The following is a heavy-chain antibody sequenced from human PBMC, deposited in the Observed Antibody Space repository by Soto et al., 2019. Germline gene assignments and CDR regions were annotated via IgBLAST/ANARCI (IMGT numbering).Heavy chain of an antibody. Sequence: QITLKESGPTLVKPTQTLTLTCTFSGFSLSTSGVGVGWIRQPPGKALEWLALIYWDDDKRYSPSLKSRLTITKDTSKNQVVLTMTNMDPVDTATDYCARVDSSSWYRYYYYYYGMDVWGQGTTVTVSS. CDR2: IYWDDDK. CDR3: ARVDSSSWYRYYYYYYGMDV. V-gene: IGHV2-5*02. J-gene: IGHJ6*02. CDR1: GFSLSTSGVG. D-gene: IGHD6-13*01.